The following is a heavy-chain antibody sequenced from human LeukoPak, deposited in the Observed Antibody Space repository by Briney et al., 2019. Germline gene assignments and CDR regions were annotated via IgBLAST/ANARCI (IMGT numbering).Heavy chain of an antibody. CDR2: MNPKSGDT. J-gene: IGHJ6*03. CDR3: ARGRYMDV. V-gene: IGHV1-8*03. CDR1: GYIFFDYE. Sequence: ASVKVSCKTSGYIFFDYEINWVRQATGQGLEWMGWMNPKSGDTGYEQKFQGRVTITRDSSISTVYMELSSLRSDDTALYYCARGRYMDVWGKGTTVTVSS.